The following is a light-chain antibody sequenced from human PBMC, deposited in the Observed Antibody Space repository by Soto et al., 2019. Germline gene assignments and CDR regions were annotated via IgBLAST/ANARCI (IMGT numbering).Light chain of an antibody. CDR3: QQYGSSPFT. J-gene: IGKJ3*01. CDR2: GAS. Sequence: EVGFTQSPGTLSLSPGERATLSCRASQSVSSSYLAWYQQKPGQAPRLLIYGASSRATGIPDRFSGSGSGTDFTLTISRXEPEDFAVYYCQQYGSSPFTFGPGTKVDIK. V-gene: IGKV3-20*01. CDR1: QSVSSSY.